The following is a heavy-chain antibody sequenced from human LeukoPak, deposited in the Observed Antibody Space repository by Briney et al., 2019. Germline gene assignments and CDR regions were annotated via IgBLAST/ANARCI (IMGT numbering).Heavy chain of an antibody. J-gene: IGHJ4*02. D-gene: IGHD6-6*01. CDR1: GGSISSFY. CDR2: IYYSGTT. CDR3: ARAPFVEYNTAFFV. V-gene: IGHV4-59*01. Sequence: KPSETLSLTCTVSGGSISSFYWSWIRQPPGKGLEWIGYIYYSGTTNYNPSLKSRVTISVDTSKNQFSLRLRSVTAADTAVYYCARAPFVEYNTAFFVWGQGTLVTVSS.